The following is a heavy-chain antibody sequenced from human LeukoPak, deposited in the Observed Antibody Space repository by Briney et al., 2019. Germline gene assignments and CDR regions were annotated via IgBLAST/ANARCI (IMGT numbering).Heavy chain of an antibody. CDR1: GFTFSSYG. V-gene: IGHV3-30*18. Sequence: PGGSLRLPCAASGFTFSSYGMHWVRQAPGKGLEWVAVISYDGSNKYYADSVKGRFTISRDNSKNTLYLQMNSLRAEDTAVYYCAKAYSSSWGDYWGQGTLVTVSS. CDR3: AKAYSSSWGDY. CDR2: ISYDGSNK. J-gene: IGHJ4*02. D-gene: IGHD6-13*01.